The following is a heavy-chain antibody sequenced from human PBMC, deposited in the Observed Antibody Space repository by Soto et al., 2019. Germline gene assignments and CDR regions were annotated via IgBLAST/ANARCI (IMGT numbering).Heavy chain of an antibody. Sequence: SETLSLTCAVYDGSFSGYYWSWIRQPPGKGLEWIGEINHSGSTNYNPSLKSRVTISVDTSKNQFSLKLSSVTAADTAVYYCARGSRGRNRNYYYYYGMDVWGQGTTVTVSS. CDR3: ARGSRGRNRNYYYYYGMDV. J-gene: IGHJ6*02. V-gene: IGHV4-34*01. CDR2: INHSGST. CDR1: DGSFSGYY. D-gene: IGHD3-10*01.